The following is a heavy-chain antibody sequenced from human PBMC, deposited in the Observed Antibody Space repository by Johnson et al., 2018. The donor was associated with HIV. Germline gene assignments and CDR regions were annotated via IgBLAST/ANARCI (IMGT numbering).Heavy chain of an antibody. J-gene: IGHJ3*02. D-gene: IGHD5-24*01. CDR3: ARFLLLPNGYNWGFDI. CDR2: IKQDGSEK. Sequence: SLRLSCAASGFTFSSSWMSWVRQAPGKGLEWVANIKQDGSEKYYVDSVKGRFTISRDNAKNSLYLQMNSQRAEDTAVYYCARFLLLPNGYNWGFDIWGQGTMVTVSS. CDR1: GFTFSSSW. V-gene: IGHV3-7*01.